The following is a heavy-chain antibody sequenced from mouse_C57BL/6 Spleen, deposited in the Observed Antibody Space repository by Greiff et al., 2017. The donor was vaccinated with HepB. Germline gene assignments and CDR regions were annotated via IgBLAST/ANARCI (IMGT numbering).Heavy chain of an antibody. D-gene: IGHD1-1*01. J-gene: IGHJ1*03. CDR1: GYTFTDYN. Sequence: EVQLVESGPELVKPGASVKIPCKASGYTFTDYNMDWVKQSHGKSLEWIGDINPNNGGTIYNQKFKGKATLTVDKSSSTAYMERRSLTSEDTAVYYCARCYGSSYVRYFDVWGTGTTVTVSS. V-gene: IGHV1-18*01. CDR2: INPNNGGT. CDR3: ARCYGSSYVRYFDV.